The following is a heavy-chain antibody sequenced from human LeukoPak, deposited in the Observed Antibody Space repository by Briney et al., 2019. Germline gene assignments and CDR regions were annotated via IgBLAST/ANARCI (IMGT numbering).Heavy chain of an antibody. Sequence: GGSLRLSCAASGFTFSSYSMNWVRQAPGKGLEWVSSISSSSSYIYYADSVKGRFTISRDNAKNSLYLQMNSLRAEDTAVYYCAKVMKGSERLTMVRGVIIKTAGLYYMDVWGKGTTVTVSS. J-gene: IGHJ6*03. V-gene: IGHV3-21*04. CDR2: ISSSSSYI. CDR1: GFTFSSYS. CDR3: AKVMKGSERLTMVRGVIIKTAGLYYMDV. D-gene: IGHD3-10*01.